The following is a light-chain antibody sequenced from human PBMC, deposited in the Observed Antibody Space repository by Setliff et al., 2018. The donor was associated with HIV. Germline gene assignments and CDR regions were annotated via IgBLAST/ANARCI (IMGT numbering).Light chain of an antibody. CDR2: EVT. Sequence: QSALAQPASVSGSPGQSITISCTGTSSDVGNYNYVSWYQRHPGKAPKLMIYEVTYRPSGVSNRFSGSKSGNTASLTISGLQAEDEADYYCSSYTTNTTFVFGTGTKVTVL. CDR3: SSYTTNTTFV. V-gene: IGLV2-14*01. CDR1: SSDVGNYNY. J-gene: IGLJ1*01.